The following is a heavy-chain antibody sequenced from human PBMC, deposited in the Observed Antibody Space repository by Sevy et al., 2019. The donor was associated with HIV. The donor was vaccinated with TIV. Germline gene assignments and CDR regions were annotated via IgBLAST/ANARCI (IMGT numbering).Heavy chain of an antibody. D-gene: IGHD6-13*01. Sequence: GGSLRLSCAASGFTFGNYAMNWVRQAPGKGLEWVSSISGSTIDTSYADSVKGRFTISRDNSQNTLYLEMNSLRAEDTAVYYCVKDRTDSRSWYYLDHWGQGTLVTVSS. CDR3: VKDRTDSRSWYYLDH. CDR2: ISGSTIDT. J-gene: IGHJ4*02. CDR1: GFTFGNYA. V-gene: IGHV3-23*01.